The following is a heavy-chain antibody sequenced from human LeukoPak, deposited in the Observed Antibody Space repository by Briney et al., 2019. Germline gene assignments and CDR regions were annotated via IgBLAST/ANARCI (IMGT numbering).Heavy chain of an antibody. CDR2: IVSSPSTYI. V-gene: IGHV3-21*01. D-gene: IGHD5-18*01. Sequence: GGSLRLSCAASGFTFSSYSMNWVRQAPGKGLEWVSSIVSSPSTYIYYADSVKGRFTISRDNAKNSLYLQMNSLRDEDTAVYYCARDYRYNCDYWGQGTLVTVSS. CDR1: GFTFSSYS. CDR3: ARDYRYNCDY. J-gene: IGHJ4*02.